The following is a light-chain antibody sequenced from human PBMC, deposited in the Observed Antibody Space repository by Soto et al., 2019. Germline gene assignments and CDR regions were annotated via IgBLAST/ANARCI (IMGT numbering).Light chain of an antibody. J-gene: IGKJ5*01. Sequence: QMTQSPSSLSASVGEKIIITCRASRDVGSDVSWYQQKPGQAPKLLIYAASDLYTGVPSRFSGSRSGTEFTLTISSLQPEDFATYYCQQFNNYPLTFGQGTRLEIK. CDR3: QQFNNYPLT. CDR1: RDVGSD. CDR2: AAS. V-gene: IGKV1-17*01.